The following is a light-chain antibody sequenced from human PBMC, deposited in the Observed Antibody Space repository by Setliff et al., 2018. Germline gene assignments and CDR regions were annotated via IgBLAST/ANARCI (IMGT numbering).Light chain of an antibody. J-gene: IGLJ1*01. CDR2: DVS. Sequence: QSALTQPASVSGSPGQSITISCTGTSSDVGGYKYASWYQQHPGKAPKLMIYDVSKRPSGVPDRFSGSKSGNTASLTISGLQAEDEADYYCCSYAGSYTSLYVFGTGTKVTVL. CDR3: CSYAGSYTSLYV. CDR1: SSDVGGYKY. V-gene: IGLV2-11*01.